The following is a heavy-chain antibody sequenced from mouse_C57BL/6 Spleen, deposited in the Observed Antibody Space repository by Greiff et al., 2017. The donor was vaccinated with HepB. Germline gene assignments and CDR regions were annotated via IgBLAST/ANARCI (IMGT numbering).Heavy chain of an antibody. V-gene: IGHV1-81*01. CDR3: ASATVVARGCAY. J-gene: IGHJ3*01. CDR1: GYTFTSYG. Sequence: QVQLQQSGAELARPGASVKLSCKASGYTFTSYGISWVKQRTGQGLEWIGEIYPRSGNTYYNEKFKGKATLTADKSSSTAYMELRSLTSEDSAVYVCASATVVARGCAYWGQGTLVTVSA. D-gene: IGHD1-1*01. CDR2: IYPRSGNT.